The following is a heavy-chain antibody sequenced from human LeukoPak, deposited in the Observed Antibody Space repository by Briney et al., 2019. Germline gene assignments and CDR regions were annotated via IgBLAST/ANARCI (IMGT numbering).Heavy chain of an antibody. CDR3: ARGPITISVSMDV. CDR2: INHSGST. CDR1: GGSFSGYY. Sequence: SETLSLTYAVYGGSFSGYYWSWIRQPPGKGLEWIGEINHSGSTNYNPSLKSRVTISVDTSKNQFSLKLSSVTAADTAVYYCARGPITISVSMDVWGKGTTVTVSS. V-gene: IGHV4-34*01. J-gene: IGHJ6*03. D-gene: IGHD3-3*01.